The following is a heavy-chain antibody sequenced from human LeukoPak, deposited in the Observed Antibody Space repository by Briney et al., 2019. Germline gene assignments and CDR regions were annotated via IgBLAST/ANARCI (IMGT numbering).Heavy chain of an antibody. D-gene: IGHD3-16*02. CDR1: GGSISSSSYY. J-gene: IGHJ6*03. CDR3: ARHPTYRDYYYYYYMDV. Sequence: SETLSLTCTVSGGSISSSSYYWGWIRQPPGKGLEWIGSIYYSGSTYYNPSLKSRVTISVDTSKNQFSLKLSSVTAADTAVYYCARHPTYRDYYYYYYMDVWGKGTTVTISS. V-gene: IGHV4-39*01. CDR2: IYYSGST.